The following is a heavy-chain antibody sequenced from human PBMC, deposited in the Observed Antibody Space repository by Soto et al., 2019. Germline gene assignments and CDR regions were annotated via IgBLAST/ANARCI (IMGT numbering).Heavy chain of an antibody. Sequence: GGSLRLSCAASGFTFSDYYMSWIRQAPGKGLEWVSYISSSSSYTNYADSVKGRFTISRDNAKNPLYLQMNSLRAEDTAVYYCARDPSIAAAGNHHDYWGQGTLVTVSS. CDR1: GFTFSDYY. D-gene: IGHD6-13*01. V-gene: IGHV3-11*06. J-gene: IGHJ4*02. CDR3: ARDPSIAAAGNHHDY. CDR2: ISSSSSYT.